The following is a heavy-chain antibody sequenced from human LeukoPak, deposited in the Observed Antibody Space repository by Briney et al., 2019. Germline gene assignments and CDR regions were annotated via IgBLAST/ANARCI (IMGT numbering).Heavy chain of an antibody. Sequence: SETLSLTCTVSGGSVSGYYWSWIRQPPGKGLEWIGYIYYSGNTNYNPSLKRRLIMSLDTSKNHFSLKLDSVTAADTAVYYCARHKDSGDYPLDYWGQGTLVSVSS. CDR2: IYYSGNT. J-gene: IGHJ4*02. CDR1: GGSVSGYY. D-gene: IGHD4-17*01. CDR3: ARHKDSGDYPLDY. V-gene: IGHV4-59*02.